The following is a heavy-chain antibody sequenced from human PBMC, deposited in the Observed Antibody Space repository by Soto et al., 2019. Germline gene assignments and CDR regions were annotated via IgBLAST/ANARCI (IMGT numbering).Heavy chain of an antibody. Sequence: ASVKVSCKASGYTFTSYGISWVRQAPGQGLEWMGWISAYNGNTNYAQKLQGRVTMTTDTSTRTAYMELRSLRSDDTAVYYCATHSSGWYSLYYYYYYGMDVWGQGTTVTVSS. J-gene: IGHJ6*02. D-gene: IGHD6-19*01. CDR1: GYTFTSYG. V-gene: IGHV1-18*04. CDR2: ISAYNGNT. CDR3: ATHSSGWYSLYYYYYYGMDV.